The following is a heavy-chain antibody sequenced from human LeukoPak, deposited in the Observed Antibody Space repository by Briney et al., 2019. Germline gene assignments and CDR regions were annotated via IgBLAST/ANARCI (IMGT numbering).Heavy chain of an antibody. CDR2: IIPIFGTA. D-gene: IGHD2-2*02. V-gene: IGHV1-69*13. CDR1: GGTFSSYA. J-gene: IGHJ3*02. CDR3: AREVVPAAIHAFDI. Sequence: SVKVSCKASGGTFSSYAISWVRQAPGQGLEWMRGIIPIFGTANYAQKFQGRVTITADESTSTAYMELSSLRSEDTAVYYCAREVVPAAIHAFDIWGQGTMVTVSS.